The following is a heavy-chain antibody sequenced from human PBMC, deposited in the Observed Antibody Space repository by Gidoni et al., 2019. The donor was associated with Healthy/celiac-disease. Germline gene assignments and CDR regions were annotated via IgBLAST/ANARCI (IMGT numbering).Heavy chain of an antibody. D-gene: IGHD3-22*01. CDR2: IWDDERKK. CDR3: ARTPRLYYESSGYYDYFDY. CDR1: GLPFSSYG. V-gene: IGHV3-33*01. Sequence: HVQLVESGGGVVQPGRSLRRSCAASGLPFSSYGMHWVRQGQGKGMEWVEVIWDDERKKEYEDSGKGGLNIERDNCKNTLYLQMNSLRAEDTAVYYCARTPRLYYESSGYYDYFDYWGQGTLVTGSS. J-gene: IGHJ4*02.